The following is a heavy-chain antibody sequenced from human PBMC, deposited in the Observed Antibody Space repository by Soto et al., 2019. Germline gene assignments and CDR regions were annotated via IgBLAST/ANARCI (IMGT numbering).Heavy chain of an antibody. CDR1: GGSISSYY. CDR2: IYYSGST. CDR3: ASSTTVVTPAYFQH. V-gene: IGHV4-59*08. Sequence: QVQLQESGPGLVKPSETLSLTCTVSGGSISSYYWSWIRQPPGKGLEWIGYIYYSGSTNYNPSLKRRVTISVDTSKNQFSLKLRSVTAADTAVYYCASSTTVVTPAYFQHWGQGTLVTVSS. D-gene: IGHD4-17*01. J-gene: IGHJ1*01.